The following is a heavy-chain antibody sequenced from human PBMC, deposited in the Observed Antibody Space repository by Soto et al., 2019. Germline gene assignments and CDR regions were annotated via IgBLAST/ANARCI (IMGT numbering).Heavy chain of an antibody. V-gene: IGHV1-2*02. CDR1: GYTFTGYY. CDR2: INPTSGGT. CDR3: ARGLEPLGDLEY. Sequence: ASVKVSCKPSGYTFTGYYMHWVRQAPGQGLEWMGWINPTSGGTNYAQKFQGRVTMTRDTSISTAYMELSRLRPDDTAVYYCARGLEPLGDLEYWGQGTMVTVAS. J-gene: IGHJ4*02. D-gene: IGHD1-1*01.